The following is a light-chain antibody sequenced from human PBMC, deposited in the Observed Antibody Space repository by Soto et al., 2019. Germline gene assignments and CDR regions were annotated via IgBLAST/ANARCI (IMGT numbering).Light chain of an antibody. Sequence: DIQMTQSPSSVSASLCDSVTITCRAIQGISSWVAWYQQKPGKAPKLLIYAASSLQSGVPSRFSGSGSGTDFTLTISSLQPEDFATYYCQQANRFPITFGQGTRLEIK. CDR1: QGISSW. J-gene: IGKJ5*01. CDR3: QQANRFPIT. V-gene: IGKV1D-12*01. CDR2: AAS.